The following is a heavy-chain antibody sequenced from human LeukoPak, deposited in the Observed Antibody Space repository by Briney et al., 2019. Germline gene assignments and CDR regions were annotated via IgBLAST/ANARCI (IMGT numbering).Heavy chain of an antibody. V-gene: IGHV5-51*01. CDR1: GYSFTSYW. D-gene: IGHD1-26*01. J-gene: IGHJ4*02. Sequence: GASRKTSCKGSGYSFTSYWIGWVRQMPGKGLEWMGIIYPGDSDTTYSPSFQGQVTISADKSISTAYLQWSSLKASATAMYYCARSSFSGSHHFDWWGQGTLVTVSS. CDR2: IYPGDSDT. CDR3: ARSSFSGSHHFDW.